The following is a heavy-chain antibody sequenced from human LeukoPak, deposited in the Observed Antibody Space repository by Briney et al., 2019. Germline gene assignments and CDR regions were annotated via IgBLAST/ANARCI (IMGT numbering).Heavy chain of an antibody. Sequence: GGSLRLSCAASGNAFSDVWMTWVRQAPGKGLEWVGRIKSKADGGTTDYAAPVKGRFSISGDDSKNTLYLQMDSLKAEDTAVYYCATFSTGFWGQGTLVTVSS. CDR2: IKSKADGGTT. V-gene: IGHV3-15*01. J-gene: IGHJ4*02. CDR1: GNAFSDVW. CDR3: ATFSTGF.